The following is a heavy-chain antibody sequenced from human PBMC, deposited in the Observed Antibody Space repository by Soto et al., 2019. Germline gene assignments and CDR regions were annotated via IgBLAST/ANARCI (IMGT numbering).Heavy chain of an antibody. D-gene: IGHD2-2*01. V-gene: IGHV4-39*01. Sequence: SETLSLTCTVSGGSISSSSYYWGWIRQPPGKGLEWIGSIYYSGSTYYNPSLKSRVTISVDTSKNQFSLKLSSVTAADTAVYYCASLREYQLLAVPWFDPWGQGTLVTVSS. CDR1: GGSISSSSYY. J-gene: IGHJ5*02. CDR3: ASLREYQLLAVPWFDP. CDR2: IYYSGST.